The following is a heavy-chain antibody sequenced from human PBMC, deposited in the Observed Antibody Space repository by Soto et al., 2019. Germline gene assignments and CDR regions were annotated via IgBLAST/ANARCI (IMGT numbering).Heavy chain of an antibody. Sequence: QVHLVQSGAEVKKPGASVKVSCKGSGYDFTTYGITWVRQAPGQGLEWMAWIRAHNGNTDYAQKLQGRVTVTRDTSTSTAYMELRSLRSDDTAVYYCARGRYGDYWGQGALVTVSS. CDR1: GYDFTTYG. CDR2: IRAHNGNT. CDR3: ARGRYGDY. D-gene: IGHD1-1*01. J-gene: IGHJ4*02. V-gene: IGHV1-18*01.